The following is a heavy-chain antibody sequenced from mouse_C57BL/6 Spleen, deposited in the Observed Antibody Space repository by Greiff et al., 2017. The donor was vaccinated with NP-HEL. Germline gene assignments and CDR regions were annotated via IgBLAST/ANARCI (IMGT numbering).Heavy chain of an antibody. CDR1: GYAFTNYL. CDR2: INPGSGGT. Sequence: VKLMESGAELVRPGTSVKVSCKASGYAFTNYLIEWVKQRPGQGLEWIGVINPGSGGTNYNEKFKGKATLTADKSSSTAYMQLSSLTSEDSAVYFCTMVTTPPYAMDYWGQGTSVTVSS. CDR3: TMVTTPPYAMDY. V-gene: IGHV1-54*01. J-gene: IGHJ4*01. D-gene: IGHD2-2*01.